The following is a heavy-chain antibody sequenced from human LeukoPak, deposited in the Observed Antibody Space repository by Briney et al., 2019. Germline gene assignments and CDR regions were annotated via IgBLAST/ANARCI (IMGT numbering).Heavy chain of an antibody. V-gene: IGHV1-18*01. J-gene: IGHJ4*02. CDR3: ARAYHILTGYFSAGGYYFDY. CDR1: GYTFTTYA. CDR2: ISAYNGNT. Sequence: ASVKVSCKASGYTFTTYAMNWVRQAPGQGLEWMGWISAYNGNTNYAQKLQGRVTMTTDTSTSTAYMELRSLRSDDTAVYYCARAYHILTGYFSAGGYYFDYWGQGTLVTVSS. D-gene: IGHD3-9*01.